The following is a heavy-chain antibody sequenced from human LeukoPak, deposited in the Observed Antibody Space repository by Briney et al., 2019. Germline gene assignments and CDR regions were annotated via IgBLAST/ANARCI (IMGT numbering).Heavy chain of an antibody. V-gene: IGHV5-51*01. Sequence: GESLKISCKGSGYSFTSYWFGWVRQMPGKGLEWMGIIYPGDSDTRYSPSFQGQVTISADKSISTAYLQWSSLKASDTAMYYCARRRAYCGGDCYSGSYWYFDLWGRGTLVTVSS. D-gene: IGHD2-21*02. J-gene: IGHJ2*01. CDR1: GYSFTSYW. CDR3: ARRRAYCGGDCYSGSYWYFDL. CDR2: IYPGDSDT.